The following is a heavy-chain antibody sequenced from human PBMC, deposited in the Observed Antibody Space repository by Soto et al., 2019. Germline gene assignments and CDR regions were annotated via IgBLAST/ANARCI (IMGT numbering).Heavy chain of an antibody. Sequence: QVQLVQSGAEVKKPGSSVKVSCKAPGGTFSSYAISWVRQAPGQGLEWMGGIIPIFGTANYAQKFQGRVTIAAVESTSTGYMELSRLRSEDTAVYYCARSQGGSSSLDIYYYYYYGMDVWGQGTTVTVSS. CDR2: IIPIFGTA. V-gene: IGHV1-69*01. CDR1: GGTFSSYA. CDR3: ARSQGGSSSLDIYYYYYYGMDV. J-gene: IGHJ6*02. D-gene: IGHD2-15*01.